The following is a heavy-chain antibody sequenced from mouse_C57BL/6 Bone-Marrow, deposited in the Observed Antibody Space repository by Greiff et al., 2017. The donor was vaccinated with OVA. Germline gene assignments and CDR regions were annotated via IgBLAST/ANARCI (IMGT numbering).Heavy chain of an antibody. Sequence: EVMLVESGGGLVQPGGSLSLSCAASGFTFTDYYMRWVRQPPGKALEWLGFIRNKANGYTTEYSASVKGRFNISRDNSQSILYLQMNALGAEDSATYYCARSLGALGAMDYWGQGTSVTVSS. CDR3: ARSLGALGAMDY. V-gene: IGHV7-3*01. J-gene: IGHJ4*01. CDR1: GFTFTDYY. D-gene: IGHD3-1*01. CDR2: IRNKANGYTT.